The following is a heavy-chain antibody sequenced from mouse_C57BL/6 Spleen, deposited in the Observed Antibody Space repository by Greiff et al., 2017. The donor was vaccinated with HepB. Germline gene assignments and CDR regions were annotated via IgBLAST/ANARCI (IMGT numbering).Heavy chain of an antibody. V-gene: IGHV5-17*01. CDR2: ISSGSSTI. J-gene: IGHJ2*01. Sequence: EVKVVESGGGLVKPGGSLKLSCAASGFTFSDYGMHWVRQAPEKGLEWVAYISSGSSTIYYADTVKGRFTISRDNAKNTLFLQMTSLRSEDTAMYYCARKAPIYGSSDFDYWGQGTTLTVSS. D-gene: IGHD1-1*01. CDR3: ARKAPIYGSSDFDY. CDR1: GFTFSDYG.